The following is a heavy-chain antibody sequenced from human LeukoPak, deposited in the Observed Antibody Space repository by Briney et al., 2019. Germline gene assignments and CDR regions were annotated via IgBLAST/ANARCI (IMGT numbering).Heavy chain of an antibody. CDR2: TYYRSKWYY. CDR1: GDSVSSNSAA. D-gene: IGHD1-26*01. J-gene: IGHJ4*02. CDR3: ARKPGGQVGATHFDY. Sequence: SQTLSLTCAISGDSVSSNSAAWNWVRQSPSRGLEWLGRTYYRSKWYYEYAVSVESRISINPDTSKNQFSLKLSSVTAADTAVYYCARKPGGQVGATHFDYWGQGTLVTVSS. V-gene: IGHV6-1*01.